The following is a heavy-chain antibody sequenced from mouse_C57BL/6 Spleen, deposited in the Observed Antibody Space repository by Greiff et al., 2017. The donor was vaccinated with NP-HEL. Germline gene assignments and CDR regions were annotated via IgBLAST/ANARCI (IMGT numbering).Heavy chain of an antibody. D-gene: IGHD1-1*01. Sequence: QVQLQQPGAELVKPGASVKLSCKASGYTFTSYWMQWVKQRPGQGLEWIGEIDPSDSYTNYNQKFKGKATLTVDTSSSTAYMQLSSLTSEDSEVYYCASYGSSYVGYFDVWGTGTTVTVSS. CDR3: ASYGSSYVGYFDV. V-gene: IGHV1-50*01. J-gene: IGHJ1*03. CDR1: GYTFTSYW. CDR2: IDPSDSYT.